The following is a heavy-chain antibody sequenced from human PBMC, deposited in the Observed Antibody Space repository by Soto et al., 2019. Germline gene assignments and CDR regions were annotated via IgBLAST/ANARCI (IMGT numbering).Heavy chain of an antibody. J-gene: IGHJ4*02. D-gene: IGHD4-4*01. V-gene: IGHV3-48*03. Sequence: PGGSLRLSCAASGFTFSNYEINWVRQAPGKGLEWVSYISSSGSSIYYADSVKGRFTISRDNAKNSLYLQMNSLRAEDTAVYYCARGYSNYDRFDYWGQGTLVTVSS. CDR3: ARGYSNYDRFDY. CDR2: ISSSGSSI. CDR1: GFTFSNYE.